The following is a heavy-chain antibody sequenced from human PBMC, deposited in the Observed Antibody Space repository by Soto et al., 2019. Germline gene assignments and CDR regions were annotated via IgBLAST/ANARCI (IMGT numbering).Heavy chain of an antibody. CDR3: AKCSGYYDFWSGYSRYGMDV. CDR2: ISYDGSNK. CDR1: GFTFSSYG. D-gene: IGHD3-3*01. J-gene: IGHJ6*02. Sequence: GGALRVSCAASGFTFSSYGMHWVRQAPGKGLEWVAVISYDGSNKYYADSVKGRFTISRDNSKNTLYLQMNSLRAEDTAVYYCAKCSGYYDFWSGYSRYGMDVWGQGTTVTVSS. V-gene: IGHV3-30*18.